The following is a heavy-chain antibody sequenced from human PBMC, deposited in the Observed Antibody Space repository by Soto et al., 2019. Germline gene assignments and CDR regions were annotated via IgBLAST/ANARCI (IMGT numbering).Heavy chain of an antibody. J-gene: IGHJ4*02. V-gene: IGHV4-59*08. CDR1: GGSISSYY. D-gene: IGHD4-17*01. CDR2: IYYSGST. CDR3: ARRYGPGFDY. Sequence: PSETLSLTCTVSGGSISSYYWSWIRQPPGKGLEWIGYIYYSGSTNHNPSLKSRVTISVDTSKNQFSLKLSSVTAADTAVYYCARRYGPGFDYWGQGTLVTVSS.